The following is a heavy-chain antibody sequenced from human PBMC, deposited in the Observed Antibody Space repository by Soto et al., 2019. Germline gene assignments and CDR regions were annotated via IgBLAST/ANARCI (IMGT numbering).Heavy chain of an antibody. CDR3: ARTYSSSWSPFEY. CDR2: INQSGST. V-gene: IGHV4-34*01. J-gene: IGHJ4*02. D-gene: IGHD6-13*01. Sequence: QVQLQQWGAGLLKPSETLSLTCAVYGGSFSGYYWSWIRQPPGKGLEWIGEINQSGSTNYNPSLKSRVTISVDTSKNQFSLKLSSVTAADTAAHYCARTYSSSWSPFEYWGQGTLVTVSS. CDR1: GGSFSGYY.